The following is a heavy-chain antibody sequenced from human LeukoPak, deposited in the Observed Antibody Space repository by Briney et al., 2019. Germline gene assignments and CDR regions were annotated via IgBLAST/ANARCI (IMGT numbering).Heavy chain of an antibody. CDR3: AELGITMIGGV. V-gene: IGHV3-48*03. CDR2: ISSSGSTI. Sequence: GGSLRLSCAASGFTFSSYEMNWVRQAPGKGLEWVSYISSSGSTIYYADSVKGRFTISRNNAENSLYLQMNSLRAEDTAVYYCAELGITMIGGVWGKGTTVTISS. J-gene: IGHJ6*04. CDR1: GFTFSSYE. D-gene: IGHD3-10*02.